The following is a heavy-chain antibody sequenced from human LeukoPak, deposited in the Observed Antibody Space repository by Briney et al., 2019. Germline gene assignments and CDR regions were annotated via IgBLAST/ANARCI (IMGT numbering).Heavy chain of an antibody. Sequence: SETLSLTCAVSGGSISSSNWWSWVRQPPGKGLEWIGEIYHSGSTNYNPSLKSRVTISVDKSKNQFSLKLSSVTAADTAVYYCARGGKAIVYYYYGMDVWGKGTTVTVSS. D-gene: IGHD5-18*01. V-gene: IGHV4-4*02. CDR2: IYHSGST. J-gene: IGHJ6*04. CDR3: ARGGKAIVYYYYGMDV. CDR1: GGSISSSNW.